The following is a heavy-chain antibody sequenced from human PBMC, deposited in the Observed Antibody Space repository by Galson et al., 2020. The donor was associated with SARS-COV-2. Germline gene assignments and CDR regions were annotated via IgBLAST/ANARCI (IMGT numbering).Heavy chain of an antibody. CDR1: GFTFSSYA. V-gene: IGHV3-23*01. Sequence: VGSLRLSCAASGFTFSSYAMSWVRQSPGKGLEWVSATSSNGARTHYADSGKGRFTISRDNSKSTLYLQMTSLRAEDTALYYCAEEEKNREADAFDIWGQGTMVTVSS. D-gene: IGHD1-26*01. J-gene: IGHJ3*02. CDR3: AEEEKNREADAFDI. CDR2: TSSNGART.